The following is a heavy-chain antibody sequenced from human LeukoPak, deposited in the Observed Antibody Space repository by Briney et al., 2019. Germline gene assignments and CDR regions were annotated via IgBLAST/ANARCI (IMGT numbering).Heavy chain of an antibody. D-gene: IGHD5/OR15-5a*01. CDR2: INPNTGDT. CDR1: GYSFNSSY. CDR3: ARGVWAKGMDV. J-gene: IGHJ6*02. V-gene: IGHV1-2*02. Sequence: ASVKVSCKASGYSFNSSYMHWVRQAPGQRLEWMGWINPNTGDTNYSQRFQGRVTMTRDTSIGTAYMELSRLRSDDTAVYYCARGVWAKGMDVWGQGTTVTVSS.